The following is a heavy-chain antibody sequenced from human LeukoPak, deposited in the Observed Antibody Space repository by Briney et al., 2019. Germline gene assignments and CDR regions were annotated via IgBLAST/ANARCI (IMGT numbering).Heavy chain of an antibody. V-gene: IGHV4-30-2*01. Sequence: SETLSLTCTVSGGSISSGGYYWSWIRQPPGKGLEWIGYIYHGGSTYYNPSLKSRVTISVDRSKNQFSLKLSSVTAADTAVYYCAREVYDYVWGSYRYFDYWGQGTLVTVSS. CDR3: AREVYDYVWGSYRYFDY. D-gene: IGHD3-16*02. CDR1: GGSISSGGYY. J-gene: IGHJ4*02. CDR2: IYHGGST.